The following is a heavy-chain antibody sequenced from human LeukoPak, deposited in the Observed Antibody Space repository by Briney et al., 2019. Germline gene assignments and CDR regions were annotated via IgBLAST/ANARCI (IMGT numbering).Heavy chain of an antibody. Sequence: GASVKVSCKASGYTFTSYDINWVRQATGQGLEWMGGIIPIFGTANYAQKFQGRVTITTDESTSTAYMELSSLRSEDTAVYYCARLSSGSYFYYYYMDVWGKGTTVTVSS. CDR3: ARLSSGSYFYYYYMDV. CDR1: GYTFTSYD. D-gene: IGHD1-26*01. J-gene: IGHJ6*03. CDR2: IIPIFGTA. V-gene: IGHV1-69*05.